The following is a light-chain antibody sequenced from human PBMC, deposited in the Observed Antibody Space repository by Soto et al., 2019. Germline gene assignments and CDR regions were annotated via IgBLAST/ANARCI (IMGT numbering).Light chain of an antibody. CDR3: CSYAGSYSYA. CDR1: SSDVGGFNS. J-gene: IGLJ1*01. Sequence: QSVLTQPRSVSGSPGQSVTISCTGTSSDVGGFNSVSWYQQHPGKAPKLMIYDVNKRPSGVPDRFSDSKSGSTASLTISGLQAEDEADYYCCSYAGSYSYAFATGTKVTVL. V-gene: IGLV2-11*01. CDR2: DVN.